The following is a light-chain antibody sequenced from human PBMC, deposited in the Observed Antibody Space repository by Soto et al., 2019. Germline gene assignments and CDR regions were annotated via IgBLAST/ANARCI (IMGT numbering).Light chain of an antibody. V-gene: IGLV2-14*01. Sequence: QYVLTQPASVSGSPGQSITISCTRTSSDVGGYNYVSWYQQHPGKAPKLMIYEVSNRPSGVSNRFSGSKSGNTASLTISGLQAEDEADYYCSSYTSSDVVFGGGTKLTV. CDR2: EVS. CDR3: SSYTSSDVV. CDR1: SSDVGGYNY. J-gene: IGLJ2*01.